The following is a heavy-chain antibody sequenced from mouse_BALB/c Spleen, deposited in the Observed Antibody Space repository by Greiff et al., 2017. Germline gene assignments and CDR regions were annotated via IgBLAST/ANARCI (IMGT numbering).Heavy chain of an antibody. V-gene: IGHV1-4*02. CDR2: INPSSGYT. CDR3: ARSDKGSGLGDY. CDR1: GYTFTSYT. D-gene: IGHD3-1*01. Sequence: QVQLQQSAAELARPGASVKMSCKASGYTFTSYTMHWVKQRPGQGLEWIGYINPSSGYTEYNQKFKDKTTLTADKSSSTAYMQLSSLTSEDSAVYYCARSDKGSGLGDYWGQGTTLTVSS. J-gene: IGHJ2*01.